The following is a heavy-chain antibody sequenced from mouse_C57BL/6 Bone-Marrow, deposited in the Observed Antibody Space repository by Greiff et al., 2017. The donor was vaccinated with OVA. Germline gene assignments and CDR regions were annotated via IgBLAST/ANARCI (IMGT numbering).Heavy chain of an antibody. D-gene: IGHD1-1*01. V-gene: IGHV5-6*01. J-gene: IGHJ1*03. CDR2: ISSGGSYT. CDR3: ARWTTVVAPHWYFDV. Sequence: EVKLMESGGDLVKPGGSLKLSCAASGFTFSSYGMSWVRQTPDKRLEWVATISSGGSYTYYPDSVKGRFTISRDNAKNTLYLQMSSLKSEDTAMYYCARWTTVVAPHWYFDVWGTGTTVTVSS. CDR1: GFTFSSYG.